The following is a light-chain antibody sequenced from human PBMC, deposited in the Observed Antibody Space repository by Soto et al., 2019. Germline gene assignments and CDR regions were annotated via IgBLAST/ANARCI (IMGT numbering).Light chain of an antibody. CDR1: QSMSNN. J-gene: IGKJ5*01. V-gene: IGKV3-15*01. CDR3: QQYHNCPPFP. Sequence: EIVMTQSPATLSVSPGERATLSCRASQSMSNNLAWYQQKPGQAPRLLIYGASTRYTGIPDRFSGSGSGTEFTLTISSLQSEDFSIYYCQQYHNCPPFPFGQGPRLEIK. CDR2: GAS.